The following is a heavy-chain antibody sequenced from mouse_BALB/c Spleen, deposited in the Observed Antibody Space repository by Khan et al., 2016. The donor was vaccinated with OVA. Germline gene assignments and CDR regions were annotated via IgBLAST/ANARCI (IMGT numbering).Heavy chain of an antibody. CDR3: ARWFTY. J-gene: IGHJ3*01. Sequence: EVQLVESGPGLVKPSQSLSITCTVTGYSITSDYAWNCIRQFPGNKLEWMGYITYSGSTAFNPYLKSRITITRDTSKNTFFLQLNSVTTEDTAIYLCARWFTYWGQGTGVTVSA. CDR2: ITYSGST. V-gene: IGHV3-2*02. CDR1: GYSITSDYA.